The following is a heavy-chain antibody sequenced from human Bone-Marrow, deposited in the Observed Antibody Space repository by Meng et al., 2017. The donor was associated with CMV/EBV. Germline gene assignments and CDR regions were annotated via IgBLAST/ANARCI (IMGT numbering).Heavy chain of an antibody. CDR3: ARMGDVLLWFGELLRTGYYGMDV. Sequence: SVKVSCKASGGTFSSYAISWVRQAPGQGLEWMGGIIPIFGTANYAQKLQGRVTMTTDTSTSTAYMELRSLRSDDTAVYYCARMGDVLLWFGELLRTGYYGMDVWGQGTTVTVSS. CDR1: GGTFSSYA. J-gene: IGHJ6*02. CDR2: IIPIFGTA. D-gene: IGHD3-10*01. V-gene: IGHV1-69*05.